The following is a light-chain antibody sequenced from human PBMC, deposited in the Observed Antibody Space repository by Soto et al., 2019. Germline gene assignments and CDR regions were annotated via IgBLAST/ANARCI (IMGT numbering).Light chain of an antibody. CDR2: EAS. CDR1: QSISSW. V-gene: IGKV1-5*03. CDR3: QHYKESST. Sequence: DIQMTQSPSTLSASVGDRVTITCRASQSISSWLAWYQQKPGKAPKLLIYEASSSEIGVPPRFSGSGFGTELTLTISSLQPYDFATYYCQHYKESSTFGQGTRLEIK. J-gene: IGKJ1*01.